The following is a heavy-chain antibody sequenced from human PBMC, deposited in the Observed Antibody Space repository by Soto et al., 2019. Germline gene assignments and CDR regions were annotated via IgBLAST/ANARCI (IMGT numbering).Heavy chain of an antibody. D-gene: IGHD4-17*01. CDR2: IWYDGSNK. V-gene: IGHV3-33*01. Sequence: PGGSLRLSCAASGFTFSSYGMHWVRQAPGKGLEWVAVIWYDGSNKYYADSMKGRFTISRDNSKNTLYLQMNSLRAEDTAVYYCARDGTVTTHYYYYYGMDVWGQGTTVTVSS. CDR1: GFTFSSYG. J-gene: IGHJ6*02. CDR3: ARDGTVTTHYYYYYGMDV.